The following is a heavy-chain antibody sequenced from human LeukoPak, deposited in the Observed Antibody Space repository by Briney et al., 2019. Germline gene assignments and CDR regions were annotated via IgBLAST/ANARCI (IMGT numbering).Heavy chain of an antibody. Sequence: AGSLRLSCAASGFTVSSNHMSWVRQAPGKGLEWVSIIYSGGDTYYADSVKGRFTISRDNSKNTLYLQMNSLRAEDTAVCYCARDWASSGYDFFPVYWGQGTLVTVSS. D-gene: IGHD5-12*01. CDR1: GFTVSSNH. CDR3: ARDWASSGYDFFPVY. CDR2: IYSGGDT. J-gene: IGHJ4*02. V-gene: IGHV3-66*01.